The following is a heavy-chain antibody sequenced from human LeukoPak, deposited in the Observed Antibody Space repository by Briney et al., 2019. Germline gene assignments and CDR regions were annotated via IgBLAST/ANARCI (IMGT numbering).Heavy chain of an antibody. J-gene: IGHJ4*02. Sequence: GGSLRLSCTASGFSFSTAWMSWVRQAPGKGLGWVGRIKSKADSETTDYAAPVRGRFTISRDDSQNTLYLQMNSLKTEDTGVYYCTTYFTVYTAGFDYWGQGTLVTVSS. CDR2: IKSKADSETT. CDR1: GFSFSTAW. CDR3: TTYFTVYTAGFDY. D-gene: IGHD5-18*01. V-gene: IGHV3-15*01.